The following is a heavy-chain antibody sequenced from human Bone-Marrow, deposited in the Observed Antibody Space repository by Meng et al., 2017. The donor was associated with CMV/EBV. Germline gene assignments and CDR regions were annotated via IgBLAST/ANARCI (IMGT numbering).Heavy chain of an antibody. CDR2: INPNSGGT. CDR1: GYTFNVYY. CDR3: ARGILLAGKGAFDY. V-gene: IGHV1-2*02. D-gene: IGHD6-19*01. J-gene: IGHJ4*02. Sequence: KASGYTFNVYYIHEMRQAPGKGCEWMGWINPNSGGTNYAQKFQGRVSMTRDTSINTAYMEVSRLKSDDTAVYYCARGILLAGKGAFDYWGQGSLVTVSS.